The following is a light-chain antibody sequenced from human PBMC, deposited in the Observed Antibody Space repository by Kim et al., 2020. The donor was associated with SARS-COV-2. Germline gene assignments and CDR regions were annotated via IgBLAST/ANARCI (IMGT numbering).Light chain of an antibody. CDR1: NGDVGAFKY. CDR3: CSYAGDYIYVL. Sequence: QSVTISCTGTNGDVGAFKYVSWYQQHSGKAPKLIIYDVTLRPSGVPGRFSGSKSGDTASLTIFGLQPDDEADYYCCSYAGDYIYVLFGSGTKVTVL. V-gene: IGLV2-11*01. J-gene: IGLJ6*01. CDR2: DVT.